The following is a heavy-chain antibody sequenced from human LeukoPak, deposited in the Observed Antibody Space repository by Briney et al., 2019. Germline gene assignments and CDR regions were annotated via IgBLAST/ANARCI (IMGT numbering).Heavy chain of an antibody. CDR3: ARRTAAGNYFDY. Sequence: PSDTVSLICSVSGRSISSYCWIWIRQPPGKGLEWIGYIYYSGSTNCNPSLKSRVTISVDTSKNQFSLQLSSVTAADTAVYYCARRTAAGNYFDYWGQGTLVTVSS. V-gene: IGHV4-59*08. CDR2: IYYSGST. D-gene: IGHD6-13*01. J-gene: IGHJ4*02. CDR1: GRSISSYC.